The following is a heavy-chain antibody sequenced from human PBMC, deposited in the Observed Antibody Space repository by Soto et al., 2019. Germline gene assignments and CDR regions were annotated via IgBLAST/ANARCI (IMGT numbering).Heavy chain of an antibody. CDR1: GFTFSRCD. J-gene: IGHJ4*02. CDR3: ARECVDTVTSITIPFDY. CDR2: ISSSASYM. D-gene: IGHD5-12*01. V-gene: IGHV3-21*01. Sequence: GGSLRLSCAISGFTFSRCDMNWVRQAPGKGLEWVSFISSSASYMYYADSVKGRFTISRDNSKKSLYLQMNSLRADDTAVYYCARECVDTVTSITIPFDYWGQGALVTVSS.